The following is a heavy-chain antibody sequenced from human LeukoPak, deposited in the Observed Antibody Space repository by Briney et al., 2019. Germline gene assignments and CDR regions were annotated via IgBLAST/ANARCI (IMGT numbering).Heavy chain of an antibody. CDR1: GGSISSGYYY. CDR3: ARGIAAALPQYYYYYMDV. Sequence: SETLSLTCTVSGGSISSGYYYWSWIRQPAGKGLEWIGRIYYSGSTNYNPSLKSRVTISVDTSKNQFSLKLSSVTAADTAVYYCARGIAAALPQYYYYYMDVWGKGTTVTVSS. J-gene: IGHJ6*03. V-gene: IGHV4-61*10. D-gene: IGHD6-13*01. CDR2: IYYSGST.